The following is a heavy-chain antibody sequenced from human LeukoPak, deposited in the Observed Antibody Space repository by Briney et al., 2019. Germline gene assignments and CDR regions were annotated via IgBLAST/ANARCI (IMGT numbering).Heavy chain of an antibody. J-gene: IGHJ4*02. CDR2: ISGSGGST. CDR3: ARQLYDFWSGYYSSPPGY. D-gene: IGHD3-3*01. V-gene: IGHV3-23*01. CDR1: GFTFSSYA. Sequence: PGGSLRLSCAASGFTFSSYAMSWVRQAPGKGLEWVSAISGSGGSTYYADSVKGRFTISRDNSKNTLYLQMNSLRAEDTAVYYCARQLYDFWSGYYSSPPGYWGQGTLVTVSS.